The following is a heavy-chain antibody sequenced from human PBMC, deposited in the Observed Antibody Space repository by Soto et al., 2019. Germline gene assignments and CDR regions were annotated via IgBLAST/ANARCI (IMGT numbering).Heavy chain of an antibody. J-gene: IGHJ4*02. CDR2: IKQDGSEK. Sequence: EVQLVESGGGLVQPGGSLRLSCAASGFTFSSYWMSWVRQAPGKGLEWVANIKQDGSEKYYVDSVKGRFTISRDNAKNSRYLQMNSLRAEDTAVYYCARDRKGVTGTTGDYWGQGTLVTVSS. CDR3: ARDRKGVTGTTGDY. V-gene: IGHV3-7*01. CDR1: GFTFSSYW. D-gene: IGHD1-7*01.